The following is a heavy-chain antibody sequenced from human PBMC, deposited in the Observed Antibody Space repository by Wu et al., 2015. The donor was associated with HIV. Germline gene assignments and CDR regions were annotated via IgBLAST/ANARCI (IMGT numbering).Heavy chain of an antibody. CDR3: ARDWQYQVTFGDFYMDI. CDR1: GYTFTGYY. V-gene: IGHV1-2*02. D-gene: IGHD3-3*01. Sequence: QVQLVQSGTEMKKSGASMKVSCKTSGYTFTGYYIHWVRQAPGQGLEWTGWINPDSGDTKFAQTFKDRVTMTRDTSTTTVKLVLASLRYNDAATYYCARDWQYQVTFGDFYMDIWGNGTTVIVS. J-gene: IGHJ6*03. CDR2: INPDSGDT.